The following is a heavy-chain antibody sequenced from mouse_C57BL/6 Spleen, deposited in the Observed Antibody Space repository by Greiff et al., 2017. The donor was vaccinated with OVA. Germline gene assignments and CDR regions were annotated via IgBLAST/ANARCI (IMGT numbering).Heavy chain of an antibody. J-gene: IGHJ2*01. CDR1: GFTFSDYY. Sequence: EVKVVESEGGLVQPGSSMKLSCTASGFTFSDYYMAWVRQVPEKGLEWVANINYDGSSTYYLDSLKSRFIISRDNAKNILYLQMSSLKSEDTATYYCARSSSYYFDDWGQGTTLTVSS. D-gene: IGHD1-1*01. V-gene: IGHV5-16*01. CDR3: ARSSSYYFDD. CDR2: INYDGSST.